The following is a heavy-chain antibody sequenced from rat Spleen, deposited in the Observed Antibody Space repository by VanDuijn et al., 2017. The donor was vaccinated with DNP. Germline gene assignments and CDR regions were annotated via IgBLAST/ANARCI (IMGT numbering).Heavy chain of an antibody. Sequence: EVQLQESGPGLVKPSQSLSLTCSVTGYSITNNYWGWIRKFPGNKMEYIGHISYSGRTHYNSSLKSRISITRDTSKNQFFLHLTSVTTEDTAIYYCVREQFGVDYWGQGVMVTVSS. D-gene: IGHD4-3*01. J-gene: IGHJ2*01. CDR2: ISYSGRT. CDR1: GYSITNNY. V-gene: IGHV3-1*01. CDR3: VREQFGVDY.